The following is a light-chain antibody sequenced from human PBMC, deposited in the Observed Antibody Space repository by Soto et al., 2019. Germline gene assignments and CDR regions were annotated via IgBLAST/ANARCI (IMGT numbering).Light chain of an antibody. Sequence: EIVMTQSPATLSVSPGEGATLSCKASQNVYNNLAWYQQRPGQPPRLLIYDASTMATGISARFSGSGYGTEFTLTISRLQSEDFAVYFCQQCRKWPLTFGGGTKVEIK. CDR2: DAS. CDR1: QNVYNN. V-gene: IGKV3-15*01. CDR3: QQCRKWPLT. J-gene: IGKJ4*01.